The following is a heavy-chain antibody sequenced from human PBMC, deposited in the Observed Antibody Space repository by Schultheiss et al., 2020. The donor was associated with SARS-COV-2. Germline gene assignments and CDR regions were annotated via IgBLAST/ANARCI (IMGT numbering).Heavy chain of an antibody. CDR2: ISYDGSNKYYE. Sequence: GESLKISCAASGFTFSSYAMHWVRQAPGKGLEWVAVISYDGSNKYYEYYADSVKGRFTVSRDNAKNSLYLQMNSLRAEDTAVYYCASPYYDILTGYPGYFDYWGQGTLVTVSS. V-gene: IGHV3-30*04. CDR1: GFTFSSYA. CDR3: ASPYYDILTGYPGYFDY. D-gene: IGHD3-9*01. J-gene: IGHJ4*02.